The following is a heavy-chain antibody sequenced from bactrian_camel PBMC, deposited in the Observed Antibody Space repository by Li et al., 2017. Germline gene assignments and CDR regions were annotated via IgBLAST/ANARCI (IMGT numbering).Heavy chain of an antibody. CDR3: AAGFLRDGYD. D-gene: IGHD5*01. V-gene: IGHV3S40*01. J-gene: IGHJ4*01. Sequence: VQLVESGGGLVQPGGSLRLSCAISGFTVVNYGMSWVRQAPGKGLEWVSAINSRGGNTYYADSVKGRFTISEDNANTLYLQMNSLKIEDTAVYYCAAGFLRDGYDWGQGTQVTVS. CDR2: INSRGGNT. CDR1: GFTVVNYG.